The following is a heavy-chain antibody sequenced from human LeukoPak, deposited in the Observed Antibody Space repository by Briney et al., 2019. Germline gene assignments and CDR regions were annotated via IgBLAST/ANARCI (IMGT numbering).Heavy chain of an antibody. CDR3: ARDPSFLKVAMDDDGFDI. J-gene: IGHJ3*02. CDR1: GFTFSGYY. Sequence: GGSLRLSCAASGFTFSGYYMSWIRQAPGKGLEWLSYISNSGLTIHYADSVKGRFTISRDNAKNTLSLQMNSLRAEDTAVYYCARDPSFLKVAMDDDGFDIWGQGTMVTVSS. CDR2: ISNSGLTI. V-gene: IGHV3-11*01. D-gene: IGHD6-19*01.